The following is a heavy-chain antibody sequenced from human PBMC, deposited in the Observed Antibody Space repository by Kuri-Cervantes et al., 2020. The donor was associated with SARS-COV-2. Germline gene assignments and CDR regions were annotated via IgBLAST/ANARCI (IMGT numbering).Heavy chain of an antibody. CDR1: GFTFSSYE. J-gene: IGHJ6*03. V-gene: IGHV3-21*01. D-gene: IGHD6-6*01. CDR3: ARRIRIAARPHYMDV. Sequence: GESLKISCAASGFTFSSYEMNWVRQAPGKGLEWVSSISSSSSYIYYADSVKGRFTISRDNAKNSLYLQMNSLRAEDTAVYYCARRIRIAARPHYMDVWGKGTTVTVSS. CDR2: ISSSSSYI.